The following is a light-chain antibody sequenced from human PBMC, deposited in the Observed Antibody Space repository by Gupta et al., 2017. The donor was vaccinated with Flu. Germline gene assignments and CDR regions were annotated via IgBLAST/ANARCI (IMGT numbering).Light chain of an antibody. CDR3: QQDDSTPWT. J-gene: IGKJ1*01. V-gene: IGKV4-1*01. CDR2: WAS. Sequence: GRATINCKSSKNGLYVSNNKSYLAWYQQKAGQPPELLINWASSRESGVPDRFSGSGSATDFSLTISSLQAEDVAVYYCQQDDSTPWTFGQGTSVEIK. CDR1: KNGLYVSNNKSY.